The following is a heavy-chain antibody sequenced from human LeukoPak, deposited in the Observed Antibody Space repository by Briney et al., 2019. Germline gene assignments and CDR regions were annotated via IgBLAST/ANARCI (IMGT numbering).Heavy chain of an antibody. CDR1: GDSINSNSYH. J-gene: IGHJ5*02. D-gene: IGHD3-16*01. V-gene: IGHV4-39*01. CDR3: ARPHLTWRVEYFDP. Sequence: SETLSLTCTVSGDSINSNSYHWGWIRQPPGKGLEWIGTVYSTGNTYYTPSLKSRVTISVDTSNNQFSLKLTSVTAADTAVYYCARPHLTWRVEYFDPWGQGTLVTVSS. CDR2: VYSTGNT.